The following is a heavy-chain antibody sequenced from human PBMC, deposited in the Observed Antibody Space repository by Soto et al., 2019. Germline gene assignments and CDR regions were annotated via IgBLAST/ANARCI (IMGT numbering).Heavy chain of an antibody. Sequence: KESGPTLVKPSQTLTLTCTFSGFSFSTTGAGVGWIRQPPGKALEWLALIFWNDAKRYSPSLRSRLTIIKDTSKNQVVLTMTTVDPVDTATYYCAYRRGGSSSGGNFDYWGQGTPVTVYS. V-gene: IGHV2-5*01. CDR3: AYRRGGSSSGGNFDY. CDR1: GFSFSTTGAG. CDR2: IFWNDAK. J-gene: IGHJ4*02. D-gene: IGHD2-15*01.